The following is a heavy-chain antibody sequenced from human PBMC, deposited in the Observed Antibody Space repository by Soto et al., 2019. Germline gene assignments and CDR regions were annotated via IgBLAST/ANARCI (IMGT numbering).Heavy chain of an antibody. CDR1: GGTFSSYT. Sequence: QVQLVQSGAEVKKPGSSVKVSCKASGGTFSSYTISWVRQAPGQWLEWMGRIIPILGIANYAQKFQGRVTITADKSTSTAYMELSSLRSEDTAVYYCAINPRSSNCGGGSCHYYYSGMDVWGQGTTVTVSS. CDR2: IIPILGIA. CDR3: AINPRSSNCGGGSCHYYYSGMDV. J-gene: IGHJ6*02. D-gene: IGHD2-15*01. V-gene: IGHV1-69*02.